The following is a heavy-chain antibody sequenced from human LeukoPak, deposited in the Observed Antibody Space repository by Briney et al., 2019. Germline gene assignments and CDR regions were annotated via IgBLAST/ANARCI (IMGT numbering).Heavy chain of an antibody. Sequence: SETLSLTCTVSGGSLSSSSYYWGWIRQPPGKGLEWIGSIYYSGSTYYNPSLKSRVTISVDTSKNQFSLKLSSATAADTAVYYCARVRPIYGSGTGWNGMDVWGQGTTVTVSS. V-gene: IGHV4-39*07. CDR2: IYYSGST. CDR1: GGSLSSSSYY. J-gene: IGHJ6*02. D-gene: IGHD3-10*01. CDR3: ARVRPIYGSGTGWNGMDV.